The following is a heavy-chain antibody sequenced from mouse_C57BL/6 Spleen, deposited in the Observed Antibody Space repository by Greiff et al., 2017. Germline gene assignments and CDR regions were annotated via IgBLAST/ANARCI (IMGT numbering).Heavy chain of an antibody. V-gene: IGHV7-3*01. CDR3: ARYYYGSSYDYAMDY. Sequence: EVMLVESGGGLVQPGGSLSLSCAASGFTFTDYYMSWVRQPPGKALEWLGFIRNKANGYTTEYSASVKGRFTISRDNSQSILYLQMTALRAEDSATYYCARYYYGSSYDYAMDYWGQGTSVTVSS. CDR2: IRNKANGYTT. J-gene: IGHJ4*01. D-gene: IGHD1-1*01. CDR1: GFTFTDYY.